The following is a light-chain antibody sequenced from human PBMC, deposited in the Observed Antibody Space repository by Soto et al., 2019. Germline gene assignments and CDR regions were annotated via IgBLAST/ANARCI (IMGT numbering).Light chain of an antibody. V-gene: IGKV3-20*01. Sequence: EIVLTQSPGTLSLSPGERATLSCRASQSVSSSYLAWYQQKPGQAPRLLIYGASSRATGIPDRFSGSGSGTDFTLTISRLDPEDFAVYYCQQYGSSRTWTFGQGTKVDIK. CDR3: QQYGSSRTWT. CDR2: GAS. J-gene: IGKJ1*01. CDR1: QSVSSSY.